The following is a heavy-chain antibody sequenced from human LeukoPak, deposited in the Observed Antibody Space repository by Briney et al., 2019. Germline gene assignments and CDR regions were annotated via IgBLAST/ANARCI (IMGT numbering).Heavy chain of an antibody. D-gene: IGHD3-10*01. CDR3: AKDRRMVRGAMGGYYYYGMDV. CDR1: GFTFSSYG. Sequence: GRSLRLSCAASGFTFSSYGMHWVRQAPGKGLEWVAVISYDGSNKYYADSVKGRFTISRDNSKNTLYLQMNSLRAEDTAVYYCAKDRRMVRGAMGGYYYYGMDVWGQGTTVTVSS. J-gene: IGHJ6*02. CDR2: ISYDGSNK. V-gene: IGHV3-30*18.